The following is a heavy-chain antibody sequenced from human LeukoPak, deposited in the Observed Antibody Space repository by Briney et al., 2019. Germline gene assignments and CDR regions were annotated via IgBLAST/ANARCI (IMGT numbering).Heavy chain of an antibody. CDR3: ARDRRFDSSGYYGNWFDP. CDR1: GFTFSSYE. D-gene: IGHD3-22*01. CDR2: ISSSGSTI. V-gene: IGHV3-48*03. J-gene: IGHJ5*02. Sequence: PGGSLRLSCAASGFTFSSYEMNWVRQAPGKGLEWVSYISSSGSTIYYADSVKGRFTISRDNAKNSLYLQMNSLRAEDTAVYYCARDRRFDSSGYYGNWFDPWGQGTLDTVSS.